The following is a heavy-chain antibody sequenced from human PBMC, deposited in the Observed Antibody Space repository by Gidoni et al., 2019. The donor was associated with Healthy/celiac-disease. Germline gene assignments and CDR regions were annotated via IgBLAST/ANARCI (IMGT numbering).Heavy chain of an antibody. J-gene: IGHJ6*02. Sequence: EVQLLESGGGLVQPGGSLRLPCAASGFTFSSYPMSWVRQAPGKGLEWVSAISGSGGSTYYADSVKGRFTISRDNSKNTLYLQMNSLRAEDTAVYYCAGRYFDWKTPYYYGMDVWGQGTTVTVSS. CDR3: AGRYFDWKTPYYYGMDV. D-gene: IGHD3-9*01. CDR1: GFTFSSYP. CDR2: ISGSGGST. V-gene: IGHV3-23*01.